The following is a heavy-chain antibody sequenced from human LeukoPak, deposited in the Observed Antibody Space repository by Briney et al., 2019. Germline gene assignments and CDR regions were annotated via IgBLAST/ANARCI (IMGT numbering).Heavy chain of an antibody. Sequence: PSETLSLTCTVSGGSISSNNYFWGWIRQPPGKGLEWIVSMSYSGRTYYNPSLKSRVTISIDTSKNQLSLKLKSVTAADTAVYYCARHRVGYCSGGSCYSRGMDVWGKGTTVTISS. CDR3: ARHRVGYCSGGSCYSRGMDV. CDR2: MSYSGRT. J-gene: IGHJ6*04. V-gene: IGHV4-39*01. CDR1: GGSISSNNYF. D-gene: IGHD2-15*01.